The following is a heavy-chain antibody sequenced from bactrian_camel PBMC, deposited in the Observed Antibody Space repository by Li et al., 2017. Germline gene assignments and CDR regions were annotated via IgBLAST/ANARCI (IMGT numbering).Heavy chain of an antibody. Sequence: HVQLVESGGGSVQAGGSLRLACEVTGFYYVTYCMAWFRQSPGKEREGVAGIDSDGLATYVDSAKGRFMISKDNDKNTLYLQLDSLNTEDTALYYCAKDPKMYGGSWLSPDIDHWGQGTQVTVS. CDR2: IDSDGLA. CDR3: AKDPKMYGGSWLSPDIDH. V-gene: IGHV3S1*01. J-gene: IGHJ4*01. D-gene: IGHD6*01. CDR1: GFYYVTYC.